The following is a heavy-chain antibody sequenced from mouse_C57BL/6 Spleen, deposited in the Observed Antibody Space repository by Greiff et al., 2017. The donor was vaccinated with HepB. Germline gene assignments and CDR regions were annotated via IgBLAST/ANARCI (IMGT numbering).Heavy chain of an antibody. D-gene: IGHD2-4*01. Sequence: VHVKQSGAELVRPGASVKLSCTASGFNIKDYYMHWVKQRPEQGLEWIGRIDPEDGDTEYAPKFQGKATMTADTSSHTAYLQLSSLTSEDTAVYYCCTGLRRGFAYWGQGTLVTVSA. CDR2: IDPEDGDT. V-gene: IGHV14-1*01. CDR3: CTGLRRGFAY. CDR1: GFNIKDYY. J-gene: IGHJ3*01.